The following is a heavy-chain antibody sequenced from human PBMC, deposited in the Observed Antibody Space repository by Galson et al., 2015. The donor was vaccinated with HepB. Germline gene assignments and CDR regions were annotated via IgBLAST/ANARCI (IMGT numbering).Heavy chain of an antibody. CDR3: ARDMEVGVVTATTFDY. D-gene: IGHD2-21*02. CDR2: ISGSGGST. V-gene: IGHV3-23*01. J-gene: IGHJ4*02. Sequence: SGAEVKKPGESLRISCAASGFTFSSYAMSWVRQAPGKGLEWVSAISGSGGSTYYADSVKGRFTISRDNSKNTLYLQMNSLRAEDTAVYYCARDMEVGVVTATTFDYWGQGTLVTVSS. CDR1: GFTFSSYA.